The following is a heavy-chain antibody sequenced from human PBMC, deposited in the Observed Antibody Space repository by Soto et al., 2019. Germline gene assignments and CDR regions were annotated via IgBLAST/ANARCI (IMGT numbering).Heavy chain of an antibody. D-gene: IGHD3-9*01. V-gene: IGHV4-30-2*01. Sequence: QLQLPESGSKLVKPSQTLCLTCAVSGGSISSGGYSWSWIRQPPGKGLEWIGYIYHSVSTYYNPSLKSRVTISVDRSKNQFSLKLSSVTAADTAVYYCARGPPIFYWGQGTLVTVSS. CDR1: GGSISSGGYS. CDR3: ARGPPIFY. CDR2: IYHSVST. J-gene: IGHJ4*02.